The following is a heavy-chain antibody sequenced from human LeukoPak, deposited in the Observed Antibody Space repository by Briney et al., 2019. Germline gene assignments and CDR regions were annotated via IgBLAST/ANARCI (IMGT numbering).Heavy chain of an antibody. CDR3: AVAGTAFNWFDP. D-gene: IGHD6-19*01. Sequence: KPSETLSLTCTVSGGSISSYYWSWIRQPPGKGLEWIGYIYYSGSTNYNPSLKSRVTISVDTSKNQFSLKLSSVTAADTAVYYCAVAGTAFNWFDPWGQGTLVTVSS. CDR2: IYYSGST. V-gene: IGHV4-59*12. J-gene: IGHJ5*02. CDR1: GGSISSYY.